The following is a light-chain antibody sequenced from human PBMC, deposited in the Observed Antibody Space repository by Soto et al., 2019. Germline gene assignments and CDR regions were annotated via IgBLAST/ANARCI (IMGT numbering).Light chain of an antibody. V-gene: IGKV1-9*01. CDR3: QLLNSYPIA. CDR2: AAS. Sequence: DIQLTKSPSFLSASVGDRVTITCRASQGISSYLAWYQQKPGKDPKLLIYAASTLQSGVPSRFSGSGSGTEFTLTISSLQHEDLATYYCQLLNSYPIAFGQGTSLEIK. J-gene: IGKJ5*01. CDR1: QGISSY.